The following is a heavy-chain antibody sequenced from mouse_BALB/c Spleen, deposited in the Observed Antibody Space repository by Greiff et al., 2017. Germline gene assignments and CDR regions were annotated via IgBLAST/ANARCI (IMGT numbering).Heavy chain of an antibody. J-gene: IGHJ4*01. CDR3: ARDRTYDYDWSMDY. CDR1: GFSLTSYG. Sequence: VQLQESGPGLVAPSQSLSITCTVSGFSLTSYGVHWVRQPPGKGLEWLGVIWAGGSTNYNSALMSRLSISKDNSKSQVFLKMNSLQTDDTAMYYCARDRTYDYDWSMDYWGQGTSVTVSS. V-gene: IGHV2-9*02. CDR2: IWAGGST. D-gene: IGHD2-4*01.